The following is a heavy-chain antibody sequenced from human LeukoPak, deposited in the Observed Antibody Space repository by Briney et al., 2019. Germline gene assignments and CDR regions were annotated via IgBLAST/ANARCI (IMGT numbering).Heavy chain of an antibody. CDR3: ANGGYYDSSVAFDI. V-gene: IGHV3-30*02. Sequence: GGSLRLSCAASGFTFSSYAMHWVRQAPGKGLEWVAFIRYDGSNKYYADSVKGRFTISRDNSKNTLYLQMNSLRAEDTAVYYRANGGYYDSSVAFDIWGQGTMVTVSS. J-gene: IGHJ3*02. D-gene: IGHD3-22*01. CDR2: IRYDGSNK. CDR1: GFTFSSYA.